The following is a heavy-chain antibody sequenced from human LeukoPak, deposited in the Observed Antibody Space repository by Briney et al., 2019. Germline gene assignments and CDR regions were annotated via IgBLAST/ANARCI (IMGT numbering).Heavy chain of an antibody. J-gene: IGHJ3*02. CDR2: IYYSGST. CDR3: ARLRYPADAFDI. V-gene: IGHV4-59*08. CDR1: GGSISSYY. Sequence: SETLSLTCTVSGGSISSYYWSWIRQPPGKGLEWIGYIYYSGSTNYNPPLKSRVTISVDTSKNQFSLKLSSVTAADTAVYYCARLRYPADAFDIWGQGTMVTVSS. D-gene: IGHD3-9*01.